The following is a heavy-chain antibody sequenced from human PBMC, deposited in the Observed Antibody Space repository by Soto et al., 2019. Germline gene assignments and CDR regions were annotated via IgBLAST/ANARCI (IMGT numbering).Heavy chain of an antibody. CDR1: GYTLTELS. D-gene: IGHD1-26*01. J-gene: IGHJ6*02. CDR3: ATVLEWELPKGAGYYYGMDV. V-gene: IGHV1-24*01. Sequence: ASVKVSCKVSGYTLTELSMHWVRQAPGKGLEWMGGFDPEDGETIYAQKFQGRVTMTEDTSTDTAYMELSSLRSEDTAVYCCATVLEWELPKGAGYYYGMDVWGQGTTVTVSS. CDR2: FDPEDGET.